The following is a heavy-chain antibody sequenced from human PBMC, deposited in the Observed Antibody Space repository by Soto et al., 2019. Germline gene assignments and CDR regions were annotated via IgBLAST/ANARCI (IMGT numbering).Heavy chain of an antibody. CDR3: ARVVVVPAIWGDYFAS. D-gene: IGHD2-15*01. J-gene: IGHJ4*02. CDR1: GGSITSGGYS. CDR2: IYHSGST. V-gene: IGHV4-30-2*01. Sequence: QLQLQESGSGLVKPSQTLSLTCAVSGGSITSGGYSWSWIRQPPGKGLEWIANIYHSGSTYYNPSLKSRVTISLNRSNNQFYLDLSSVTAAHTAVYYCARVVVVPAIWGDYFASWGQGTLVTVSS.